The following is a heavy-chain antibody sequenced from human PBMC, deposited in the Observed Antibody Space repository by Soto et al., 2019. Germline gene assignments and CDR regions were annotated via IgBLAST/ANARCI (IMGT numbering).Heavy chain of an antibody. CDR2: IYYSGST. D-gene: IGHD1-1*01. CDR3: AVREMATTRGFDY. Sequence: SETLSLTCTVSGGSVSSGSYYWSWIRQPPGKGLEWIGYIYYSGSTNYNPSLKSRVTISVDTSKNQFSLKLSSVTAADTAVYYCAVREMATTRGFDYWGQGTLVTVSS. J-gene: IGHJ4*02. V-gene: IGHV4-61*01. CDR1: GGSVSSGSYY.